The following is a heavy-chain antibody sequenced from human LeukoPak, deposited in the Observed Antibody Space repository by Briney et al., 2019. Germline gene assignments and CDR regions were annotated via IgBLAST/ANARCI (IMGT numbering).Heavy chain of an antibody. CDR3: ARDLGCSSTSCYGNWFDP. Sequence: GRSLRLSCAASGFTFSSYAMHWVRQAPGKGLEWVAVISYDGSNKYYADSVKGRLTISRDNSKNTLYLQMNSLRAEDTAVYYCARDLGCSSTSCYGNWFDPWGQGTLVTASS. V-gene: IGHV3-30*04. CDR2: ISYDGSNK. CDR1: GFTFSSYA. J-gene: IGHJ5*02. D-gene: IGHD2-2*01.